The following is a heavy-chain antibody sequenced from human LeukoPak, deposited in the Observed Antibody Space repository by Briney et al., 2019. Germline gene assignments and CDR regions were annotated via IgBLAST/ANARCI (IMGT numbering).Heavy chain of an antibody. Sequence: PGGSLRLSCIHSGYSFGDYAISWVRPAPGEGLGWVGFITSKTYGGKTEYAASEKGRFTISRDDSKSIAYLQMDSLKTEDTAMYYCTRSSYRGPPRVTDYWGQGTLVTVPS. CDR2: ITSKTYGGKT. CDR3: TRSSYRGPPRVTDY. D-gene: IGHD2-2*02. V-gene: IGHV3-49*04. CDR1: GYSFGDYA. J-gene: IGHJ4*02.